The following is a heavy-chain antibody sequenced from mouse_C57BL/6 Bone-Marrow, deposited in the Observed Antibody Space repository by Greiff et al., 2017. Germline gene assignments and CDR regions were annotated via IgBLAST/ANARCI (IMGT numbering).Heavy chain of an antibody. CDR3: ARGLYYAMDY. CDR2: ISSGSSTI. J-gene: IGHJ4*01. V-gene: IGHV5-17*01. Sequence: EVHLVESGGGLVKPGGSLKLSCAASGFTFSDYGMHWVRQAPEKGLEWVAYISSGSSTIYYADTVTGRFTISRDNAKNTLFLQMTSLRSEDTAMYYCARGLYYAMDYWGQGTSVTVSS. CDR1: GFTFSDYG.